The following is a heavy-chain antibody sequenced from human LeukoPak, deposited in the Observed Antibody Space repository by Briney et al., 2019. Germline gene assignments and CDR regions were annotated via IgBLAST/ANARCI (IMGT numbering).Heavy chain of an antibody. D-gene: IGHD3-3*01. J-gene: IGHJ4*02. V-gene: IGHV4-4*02. CDR1: GDSISGSNW. Sequence: SETLSLTCDVSGDSISGSNWWNWVRQPPGKGLEWIGGIYHSGSTNYNPSLKSRVTMSVDKSKNQFSLKLSSVTAADTAVYYCARVRFLEWLFFDYWGQGTLVTVSS. CDR3: ARVRFLEWLFFDY. CDR2: IYHSGST.